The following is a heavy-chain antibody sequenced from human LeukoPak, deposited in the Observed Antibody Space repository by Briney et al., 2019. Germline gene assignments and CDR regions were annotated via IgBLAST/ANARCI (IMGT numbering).Heavy chain of an antibody. V-gene: IGHV3-74*01. CDR3: ARGRPFGMDV. CDR2: INSDGNST. J-gene: IGHJ6*02. CDR1: GFTFSSYA. Sequence: GGSLRLSCSASGFTFSSYAMHWVRQAPGKGLVWVSRINSDGNSTNYADSVKGRFTISRDNAKNTLYLQMNSLRVEDTAVYYCARGRPFGMDVWGQGTMVTVSS.